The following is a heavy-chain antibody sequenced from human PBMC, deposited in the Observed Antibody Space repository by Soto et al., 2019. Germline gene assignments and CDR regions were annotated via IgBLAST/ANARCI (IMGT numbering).Heavy chain of an antibody. CDR2: IIPIFGTA. Sequence: QVQLVQSGAEVKKPGSSVKVSCKASGGTFSSYAISWVRQAPGQGLEWMGGIIPIFGTANYAQKFQGRVTMTADASTSTAYMELSSLSSEDTAVYYWARQWELLGGYFDYWGQGTQVTVSS. D-gene: IGHD1-26*01. CDR1: GGTFSSYA. V-gene: IGHV1-69*12. J-gene: IGHJ4*02. CDR3: ARQWELLGGYFDY.